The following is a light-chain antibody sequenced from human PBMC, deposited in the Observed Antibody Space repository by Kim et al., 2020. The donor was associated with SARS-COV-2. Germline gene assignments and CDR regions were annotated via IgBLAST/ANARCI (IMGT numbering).Light chain of an antibody. CDR1: GGSIATNY. CDR2: ENN. V-gene: IGLV6-57*03. Sequence: GKTVTISCTRSGGSIATNYVQWYQQRPGSVPTTVIYENNQRPSGVPDRFSGSVDSSSNSASLTISGLKTEDEADYYCQSFDSSNLVFGGGTKVTVL. J-gene: IGLJ3*02. CDR3: QSFDSSNLV.